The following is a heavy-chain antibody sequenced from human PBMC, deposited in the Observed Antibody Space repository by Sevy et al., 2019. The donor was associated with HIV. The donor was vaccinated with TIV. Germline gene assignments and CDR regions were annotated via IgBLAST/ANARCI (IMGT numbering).Heavy chain of an antibody. CDR3: AKDAGTYYLTYYFDF. CDR1: RFTFSNYG. Sequence: GGSLRLSCAVSRFTFSNYGMHWVRQAPGKGLEWMALISYDGSNKHYADSVKGRFTISRDNVKNTLFLDMNSLRAEDTAIHYCAKDAGTYYLTYYFDFWGQGTLVTVSS. J-gene: IGHJ4*02. D-gene: IGHD1-26*01. V-gene: IGHV3-33*05. CDR2: ISYDGSNK.